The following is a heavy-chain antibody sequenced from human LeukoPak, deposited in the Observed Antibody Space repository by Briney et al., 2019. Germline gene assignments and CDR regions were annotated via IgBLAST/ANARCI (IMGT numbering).Heavy chain of an antibody. J-gene: IGHJ4*02. D-gene: IGHD3-22*01. CDR1: GFTFSSYA. Sequence: GGSLRLSCAASGFTFSSYAMSWVRQAPGKGLEWASAISGSGGSTYYADSVKGRFTISGDNSKNTLYLQMNSLRAEDTAVYYCAKDPTMIVVVIPDYWGQGTLVTVSS. CDR3: AKDPTMIVVVIPDY. CDR2: ISGSGGST. V-gene: IGHV3-23*01.